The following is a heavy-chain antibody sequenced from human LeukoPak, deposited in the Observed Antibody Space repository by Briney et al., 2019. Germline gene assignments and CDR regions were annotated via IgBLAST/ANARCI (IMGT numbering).Heavy chain of an antibody. Sequence: SETLSLTCAVSGGSFSGDYWSWIRQPPGKGLEWIGEINHSGSTNYNPSLKSRVTISVCTSKNQFSLKLSSVTAADTAVYYCARDGASSGPPDDAFDIWGQGTMVTVSS. D-gene: IGHD6-25*01. CDR3: ARDGASSGPPDDAFDI. CDR2: INHSGST. J-gene: IGHJ3*02. V-gene: IGHV4-34*01. CDR1: GGSFSGDY.